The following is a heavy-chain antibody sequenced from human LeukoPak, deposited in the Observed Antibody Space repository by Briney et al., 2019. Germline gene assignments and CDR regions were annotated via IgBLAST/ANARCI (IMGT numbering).Heavy chain of an antibody. CDR1: GYTFTSYY. D-gene: IGHD3-22*01. J-gene: IGHJ4*02. V-gene: IGHV1-46*01. CDR3: ARDSRPSYDSSAYYYPGDY. CDR2: INPSGGST. Sequence: ASVKVSCKASGYTFTSYYMHWVRQAPGQGLEWMAIINPSGGSTSYAQKFQGRVTMTRDTSTSTVYMGLSSLRSEDTAVYYCARDSRPSYDSSAYYYPGDYWGQGTLVTVSS.